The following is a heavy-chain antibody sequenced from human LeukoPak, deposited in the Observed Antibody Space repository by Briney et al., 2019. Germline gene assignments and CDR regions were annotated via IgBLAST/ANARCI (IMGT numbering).Heavy chain of an antibody. CDR2: IYPGDSDT. CDR1: GYSFTSYW. V-gene: IGHV5-51*01. J-gene: IGHJ5*02. D-gene: IGHD3-10*01. Sequence: GESLKISCKGSGYSFTSYWIGWVRQMPGKGLEWMGIIYPGDSDTRYSPSFQGHVTISADKSISTAYLQWSSLKASDTAVYYCARNHYYGSGSLPKWFDLWGQGTLVTVSS. CDR3: ARNHYYGSGSLPKWFDL.